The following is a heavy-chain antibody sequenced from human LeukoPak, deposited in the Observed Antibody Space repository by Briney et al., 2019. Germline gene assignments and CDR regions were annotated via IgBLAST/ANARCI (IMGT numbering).Heavy chain of an antibody. V-gene: IGHV3-21*01. Sequence: GGSLRLSCAASGFTFSSYTMNWVRQAPGKGLEWVSSISSSSSYIYYADSVRGRFTISRNNAKNSLYLQMNSLRAEDTAVYYCVRDGSSWGNFDYWGQGTLVSVSS. CDR2: ISSSSSYI. J-gene: IGHJ4*02. D-gene: IGHD7-27*01. CDR3: VRDGSSWGNFDY. CDR1: GFTFSSYT.